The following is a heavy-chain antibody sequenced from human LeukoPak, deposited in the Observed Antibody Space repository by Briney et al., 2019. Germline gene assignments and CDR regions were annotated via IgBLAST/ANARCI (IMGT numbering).Heavy chain of an antibody. Sequence: GGSLRLSCAASGFTFSSYAMHWVRQTPGKGLEWVAVISYDGSNKYYADSVKGRFTISRDNSKNTLYLQMNSLRAEDTAVYYCARGDSSGYPAYYYYYYMDVWGKGTTVTISS. CDR1: GFTFSSYA. D-gene: IGHD3-22*01. J-gene: IGHJ6*03. CDR2: ISYDGSNK. CDR3: ARGDSSGYPAYYYYYYMDV. V-gene: IGHV3-30*04.